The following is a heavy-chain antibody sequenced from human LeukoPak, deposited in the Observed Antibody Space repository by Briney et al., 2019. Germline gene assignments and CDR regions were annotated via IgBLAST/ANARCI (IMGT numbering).Heavy chain of an antibody. D-gene: IGHD6-13*01. Sequence: GGSLRLSCAASGFTVSSSYMTWVRQAPGKGLEWVSAFYVGGTTYYADSVKGRFTISTDNSKNTLYLQMNSLRAEDTAVYYCARQPSSTSIYDYWGQGTLVTVSS. J-gene: IGHJ4*02. V-gene: IGHV3-53*01. CDR1: GFTVSSSY. CDR3: ARQPSSTSIYDY. CDR2: FYVGGTT.